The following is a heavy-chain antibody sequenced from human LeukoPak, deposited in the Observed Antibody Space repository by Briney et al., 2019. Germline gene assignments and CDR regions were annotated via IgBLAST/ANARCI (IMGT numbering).Heavy chain of an antibody. V-gene: IGHV3-7*01. D-gene: IGHD2-2*03. CDR1: GFTSTTAW. J-gene: IGHJ4*02. CDR3: ARAGRFGYCSGTSCYAPFDY. Sequence: PGGSLRLSCAISGFTSTTAWMTWVRQAPGKGLEWVADIRQDGSDKYYVDSVKGRFTISRDNAKNSVYLQMNSLRAEDTALYYCARAGRFGYCSGTSCYAPFDYWGQGTLVTVSS. CDR2: IRQDGSDK.